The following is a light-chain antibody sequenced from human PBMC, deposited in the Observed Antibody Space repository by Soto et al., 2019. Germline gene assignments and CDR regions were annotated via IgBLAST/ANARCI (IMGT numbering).Light chain of an antibody. CDR1: QTISNY. CDR3: QQNYNNPRT. V-gene: IGKV1-39*01. CDR2: AAS. J-gene: IGKJ2*01. Sequence: DIQMTQSPSSLSASVGDRVTIACRASQTISNYLHWYQQKPGKAPKLLIYAASSLQSGVPSRFSGSGSGTDFSLTISGLEPEDFVTYYCQQNYNNPRTFGQGTKVDIK.